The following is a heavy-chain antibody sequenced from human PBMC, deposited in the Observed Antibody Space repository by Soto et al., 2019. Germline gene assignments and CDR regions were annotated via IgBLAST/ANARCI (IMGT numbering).Heavy chain of an antibody. J-gene: IGHJ4*02. D-gene: IGHD6-13*01. V-gene: IGHV3-33*01. CDR2: IWFDGNKQ. CDR1: GFTFGNYG. CDR3: ARAGFAAFDQ. Sequence: GGSLRLSCAASGFTFGNYGMHWVRQAPGKGLEWVAVIWFDGNKQHYADSVKGRFTISRDNAKNSVYLQMDNVKVEDTAVYYCARAGFAAFDQWGQGTLVTVSS.